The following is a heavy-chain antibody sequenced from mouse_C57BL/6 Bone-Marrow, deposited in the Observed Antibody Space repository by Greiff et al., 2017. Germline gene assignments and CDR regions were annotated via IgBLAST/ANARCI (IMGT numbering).Heavy chain of an antibody. CDR3: ASHYGPNYYAMDY. D-gene: IGHD1-1*02. CDR2: IDPNSGGT. Sequence: VKLQQPGAELVKPGASVKLSCKASGYTFTSYWMHWVKQRPGRGLEWIGRIDPNSGGTKYNEKFKSKATLTVDKPSSTAYMQLSSLTSEDSAVYYCASHYGPNYYAMDYWGQGTSVTVSS. V-gene: IGHV1-72*01. J-gene: IGHJ4*01. CDR1: GYTFTSYW.